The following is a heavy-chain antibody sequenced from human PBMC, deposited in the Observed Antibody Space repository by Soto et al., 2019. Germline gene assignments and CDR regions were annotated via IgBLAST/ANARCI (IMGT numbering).Heavy chain of an antibody. CDR2: INPHIGGT. Sequence: QVQLVQSGAEVKKPGASVKVSCKASGYTFTGYYIHWVRQAPGQGLEWMGWINPHIGGTNYAQKFQGRVTMTRDPSISPVYMELSRLRSDDTAVYYCARGLGIPYWYFDLWGRGTLVTVSS. V-gene: IGHV1-2*02. CDR1: GYTFTGYY. CDR3: ARGLGIPYWYFDL. D-gene: IGHD7-27*01. J-gene: IGHJ2*01.